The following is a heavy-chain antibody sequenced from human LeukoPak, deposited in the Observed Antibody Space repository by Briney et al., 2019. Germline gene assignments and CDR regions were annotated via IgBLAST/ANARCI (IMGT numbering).Heavy chain of an antibody. V-gene: IGHV3-7*03. J-gene: IGHJ4*02. CDR1: GFTFSHYW. D-gene: IGHD1-26*01. CDR3: ARDSGRFYIDY. CDR2: INQDGSEE. Sequence: GGSLRLSCAASGFTFSHYWMTWVRQAPGKGLEWVANINQDGSEEFYVDSLKGRFTISRDNAKNSLYLQINSLRADDTAIYYCARDSGRFYIDYWGQGTLVTVSS.